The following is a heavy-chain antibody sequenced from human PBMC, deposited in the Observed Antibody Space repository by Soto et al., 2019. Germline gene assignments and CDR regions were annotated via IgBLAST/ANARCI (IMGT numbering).Heavy chain of an antibody. CDR1: GGSISSRGYY. V-gene: IGHV4-39*01. CDR3: ATSNWFDP. Sequence: QLQLQESGPGLVKPSETLSLTCTVSGGSISSRGYYWGWIRQPPGKGLEWIGTIYYSGSTYYNPSLKSRVTISVDTSQNQFSLKLSSVPAADTAVYYCATSNWFDPWGQGTLVTVSS. J-gene: IGHJ5*02. CDR2: IYYSGST.